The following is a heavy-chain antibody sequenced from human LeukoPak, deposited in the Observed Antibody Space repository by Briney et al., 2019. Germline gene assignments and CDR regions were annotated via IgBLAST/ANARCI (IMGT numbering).Heavy chain of an antibody. D-gene: IGHD6-6*01. J-gene: IGHJ6*03. CDR3: ARDRNEAARPEAHHYYYYYMDV. CDR1: GGSISSGGYY. Sequence: PSQTLSLTCTVSGGSISSGGYYWSWIRQHPGKGLEWIGYIYYSGSTYYNPSLKSRVTISVDTSKNQFSLKLSSVTAADTAVYYCARDRNEAARPEAHHYYYYYMDVWGEGTTVTVSS. CDR2: IYYSGST. V-gene: IGHV4-31*03.